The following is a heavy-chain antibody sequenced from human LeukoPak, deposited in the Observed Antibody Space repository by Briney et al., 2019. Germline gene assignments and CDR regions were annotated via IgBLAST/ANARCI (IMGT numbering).Heavy chain of an antibody. D-gene: IGHD6-13*01. CDR1: GFTFSGYW. V-gene: IGHV3-7*04. Sequence: TGGSLRLSCAASGFTFSGYWMSWVRQAPGKGLEWVANIKRDGSEKYYVDSVKGRFTISRDNAKNSLFLQMNSLSAEDTAVYYCARDWQWQQLDGDAFDIWGRGTMVTVSS. J-gene: IGHJ3*02. CDR3: ARDWQWQQLDGDAFDI. CDR2: IKRDGSEK.